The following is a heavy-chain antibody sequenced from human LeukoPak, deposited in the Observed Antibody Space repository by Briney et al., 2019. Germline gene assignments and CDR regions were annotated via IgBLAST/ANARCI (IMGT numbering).Heavy chain of an antibody. CDR3: ARDGYSFGHDFDY. CDR1: GFTFSSYA. Sequence: GGSLRLSCAASGFTFSSYAMSWVRQAPGKGLEWVSAISGSGGSTYYADSVRGRFTISRDNAKNTLYLQMNSLRAEDTAVYYCARDGYSFGHDFDYWGQGTLVTVSS. D-gene: IGHD5-18*01. CDR2: ISGSGGST. V-gene: IGHV3-23*01. J-gene: IGHJ4*02.